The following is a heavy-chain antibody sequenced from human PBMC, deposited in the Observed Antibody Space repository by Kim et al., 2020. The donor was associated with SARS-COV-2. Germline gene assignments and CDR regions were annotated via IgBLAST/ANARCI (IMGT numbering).Heavy chain of an antibody. V-gene: IGHV6-1*01. CDR3: ARAIGSLYSSSRSFDY. CDR1: GDSVSSNSAA. J-gene: IGHJ4*02. Sequence: SQTLSLTCAISGDSVSSNSAAWNWIRQSPSRGLEWLGRTYYRSKWYNDYAVSVKSRITINPDTSKNQFSLQLNSVTPEDTAVYYCARAIGSLYSSSRSFDYWGQGTLVTVSS. D-gene: IGHD6-6*01. CDR2: TYYRSKWYN.